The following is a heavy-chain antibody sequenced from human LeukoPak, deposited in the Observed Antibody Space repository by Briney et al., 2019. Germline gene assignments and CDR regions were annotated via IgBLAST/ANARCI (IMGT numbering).Heavy chain of an antibody. CDR1: GYTFTGYY. V-gene: IGHV1-2*02. CDR3: ARDSERPSSSCYD. D-gene: IGHD6-6*01. J-gene: IGHJ4*02. Sequence: ASVKVSCKASGYTFTGYYMHWARQAPGQGLEWMGWINPNSGGTNYAQKFQGRVTMTRDTSISTAYMELSRLRSDDTAVYYCARDSERPSSSCYDWGQGTLVTVSS. CDR2: INPNSGGT.